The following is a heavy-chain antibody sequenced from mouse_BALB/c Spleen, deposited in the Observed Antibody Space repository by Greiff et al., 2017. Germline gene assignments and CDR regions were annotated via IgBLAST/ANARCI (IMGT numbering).Heavy chain of an antibody. CDR1: GDSITSGY. D-gene: IGHD4-1*01. Sequence: VQLQQSGPSLVKPSQTLSLTCSVTGDSITSGYWNWIRKSPGNKLEYMGYISYSGSTYYNPSLKSRISITRDTSKNQYYLQLNSVTTEDTATYYCARLTGTGGYYFDYWGQGTTLTVSS. J-gene: IGHJ2*01. CDR3: ARLTGTGGYYFDY. CDR2: ISYSGST. V-gene: IGHV3-8*02.